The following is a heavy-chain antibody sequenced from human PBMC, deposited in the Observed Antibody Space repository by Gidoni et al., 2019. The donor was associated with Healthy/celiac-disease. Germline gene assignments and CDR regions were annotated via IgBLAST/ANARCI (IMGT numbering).Heavy chain of an antibody. D-gene: IGHD3-16*01. CDR3: ARDGGGWLQSYWYFDL. V-gene: IGHV3-48*03. Sequence: EVQLVESGGGLVQPGGSLRLSCAASGFTFSSYEMNWVRQAPGKGLEWVSYISSSGSTIYYADSVKGRFTISRDNAKNSLYLQMNSLRAEDTAVYYCARDGGGWLQSYWYFDLWGRGTLVTVSS. J-gene: IGHJ2*01. CDR1: GFTFSSYE. CDR2: ISSSGSTI.